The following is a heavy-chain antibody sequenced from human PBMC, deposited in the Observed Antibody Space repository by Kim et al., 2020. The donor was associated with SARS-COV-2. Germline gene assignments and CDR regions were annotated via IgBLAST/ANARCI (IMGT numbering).Heavy chain of an antibody. J-gene: IGHJ4*02. D-gene: IGHD6-13*01. CDR1: GFTFSSYW. Sequence: GGSLRLSCAASGFTFSSYWMHWVRQAPGKGLVWVSRINSDGSSTSYADSVKGRFTISRDNAKNTLYLQMNSLRAEDTAVYYCARVEYYSSSWYARYYFDYWGQGTLVTVSS. CDR3: ARVEYYSSSWYARYYFDY. V-gene: IGHV3-74*01. CDR2: INSDGSST.